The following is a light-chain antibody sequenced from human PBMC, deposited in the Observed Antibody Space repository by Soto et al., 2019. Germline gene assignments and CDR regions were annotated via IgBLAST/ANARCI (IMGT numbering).Light chain of an antibody. J-gene: IGLJ1*01. V-gene: IGLV2-14*03. Sequence: QSALTQPASVSGSPGQSITISCTGTSSDVGGYDYVSWYQQHPGKAPKLMIYDVTYRPSGVSNRFSGSKSGNTASLNISGLQAEDEADYYCSSYTSSSALDVFGTGTKVTVL. CDR3: SSYTSSSALDV. CDR2: DVT. CDR1: SSDVGGYDY.